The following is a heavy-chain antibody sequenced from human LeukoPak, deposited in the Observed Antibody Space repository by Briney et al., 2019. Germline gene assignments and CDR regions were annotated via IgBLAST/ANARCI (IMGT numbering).Heavy chain of an antibody. D-gene: IGHD3-22*01. J-gene: IGHJ4*02. CDR1: GYTFTSYY. CDR3: ARAGTYYDSSGYYGDFDY. Sequence: ASVKVSCKASGYTFTSYYMHWVRQAPGQGLEWMGIINPSGGSTSYAQKFQGRVTMTRDTSTSTVYMELSSLRSEDTAVHYCARAGTYYDSSGYYGDFDYWGQGTLVTVSS. CDR2: INPSGGST. V-gene: IGHV1-46*01.